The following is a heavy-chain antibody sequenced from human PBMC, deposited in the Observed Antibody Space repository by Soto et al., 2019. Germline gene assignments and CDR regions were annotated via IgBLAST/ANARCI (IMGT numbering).Heavy chain of an antibody. D-gene: IGHD5-18*01. V-gene: IGHV1-46*01. CDR1: GYTFTHYY. CDR2: INPNGGIT. Sequence: GASVKVSCKASGYTFTHYYIHGVRQAPGQGLEWMGIINPNGGITTYAQKFRAGFTMTRDTSTSTVYLELSSLRSEDSAIYYCATSVNSAMAFDYWGQGTLVTVSS. J-gene: IGHJ4*02. CDR3: ATSVNSAMAFDY.